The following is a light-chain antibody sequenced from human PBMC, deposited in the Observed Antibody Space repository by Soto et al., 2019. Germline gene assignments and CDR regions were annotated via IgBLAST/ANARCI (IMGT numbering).Light chain of an antibody. J-gene: IGLJ3*02. V-gene: IGLV1-40*01. CDR3: QSYDIRLSGWV. CDR1: SSNFGADYD. Sequence: QSVLTQPPSVSGVPGQRVTISCTGSSSNFGADYDVNWYQQLPGTAPKLLIHVNNNRPSGVPDRFSGSKSGTSASLVITGLQTEDEADYYCQSYDIRLSGWVFGGGTKLTVL. CDR2: VNN.